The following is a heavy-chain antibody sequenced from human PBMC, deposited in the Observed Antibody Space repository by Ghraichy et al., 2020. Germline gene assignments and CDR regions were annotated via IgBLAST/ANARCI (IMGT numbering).Heavy chain of an antibody. V-gene: IGHV3-64D*09. D-gene: IGHD6-13*01. CDR1: GFTFSSYA. J-gene: IGHJ4*02. CDR3: VKGFSSRTFYFDY. CDR2: ISSNGGST. Sequence: GGSLRLSCSASGFTFSSYAMHWVRQAPGKGLEYVSAISSNGGSTYYADSVTGRFTISRDNSKNTLYLQMSSLRAEDTAVYYCVKGFSSRTFYFDYWGQGTLVTVSS.